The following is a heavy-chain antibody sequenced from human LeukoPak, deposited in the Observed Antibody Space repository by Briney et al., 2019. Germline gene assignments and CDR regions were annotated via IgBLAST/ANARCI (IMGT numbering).Heavy chain of an antibody. CDR2: IYYSGST. V-gene: IGHV4-39*07. CDR3: ARVNYSSSWYSGYYYYYMDV. D-gene: IGHD6-13*01. J-gene: IGHJ6*03. Sequence: SETLSLTCAVSGGSISSTNYYWGWIRQPPGKGLEWIGTIYYSGSTYYNPSLESRVSISIDTSKNQFSLKLSSVTAADTAVYYCARVNYSSSWYSGYYYYYMDVWGKGTTVTVSS. CDR1: GGSISSTNYY.